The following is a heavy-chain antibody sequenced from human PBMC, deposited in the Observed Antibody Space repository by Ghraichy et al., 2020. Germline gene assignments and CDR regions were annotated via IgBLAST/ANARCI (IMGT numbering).Heavy chain of an antibody. D-gene: IGHD3-3*01. J-gene: IGHJ6*03. V-gene: IGHV3-15*01. Sequence: GGSLRLSCAASGFTFSNAWMSWVRQAPGKGLEWVGRIKSKTDGGTTDYAAPVKDRFIISRDDSKNTLYLQMNSLKTEDTAVYYCTTLSPDYDFWSGYSNYYYMDVWGKGTTVTVSS. CDR1: GFTFSNAW. CDR2: IKSKTDGGTT. CDR3: TTLSPDYDFWSGYSNYYYMDV.